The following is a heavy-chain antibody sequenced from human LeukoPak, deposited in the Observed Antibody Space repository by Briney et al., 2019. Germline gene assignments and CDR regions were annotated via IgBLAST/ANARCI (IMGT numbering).Heavy chain of an antibody. CDR1: GASISGYF. CDR3: AREGSIVVVPAAIHYYYYMDV. D-gene: IGHD2-2*01. Sequence: PSETLSLTCSVSGASISGYFWNWIRQSPGKGLEWIGYMYHSGSTNYNPSLKSRVTISADASKNQFSLRLSSVTAADTAVYYCAREGSIVVVPAAIHYYYYMDVWGKGTTVTVSS. V-gene: IGHV4-59*12. CDR2: MYHSGST. J-gene: IGHJ6*03.